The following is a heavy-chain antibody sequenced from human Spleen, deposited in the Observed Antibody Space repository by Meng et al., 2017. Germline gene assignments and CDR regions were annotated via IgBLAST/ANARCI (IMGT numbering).Heavy chain of an antibody. Sequence: GESLKISCAASGFTFSSYEMNWVRQAPGKGLEWVSRINSDGSSTSYADSVKGRFTISRDNAKNTLYLQMNSLRAEDTAVYYCAREVYDSSGYYYHFDYWGQGTLVTVSS. V-gene: IGHV3-74*01. CDR1: GFTFSSYE. D-gene: IGHD3-22*01. CDR2: INSDGSST. CDR3: AREVYDSSGYYYHFDY. J-gene: IGHJ4*02.